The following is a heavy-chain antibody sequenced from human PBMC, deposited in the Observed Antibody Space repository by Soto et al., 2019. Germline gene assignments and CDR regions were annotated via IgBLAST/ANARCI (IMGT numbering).Heavy chain of an antibody. CDR3: ATSGYNYGPFDY. D-gene: IGHD2-15*01. CDR1: GDTFKNYA. J-gene: IGHJ4*01. CDR2: IIPIFGKT. Sequence: QVQLVQSGAEVRKPGSSVKVSCRASGDTFKNYAISWVRQAPGQGLEWMGGIIPIFGKTDYAQTFHGRVTINGDESTYRAHMELRGLRSDDTALHYCATSGYNYGPFDYWGRGLLVTVSS. V-gene: IGHV1-69*01.